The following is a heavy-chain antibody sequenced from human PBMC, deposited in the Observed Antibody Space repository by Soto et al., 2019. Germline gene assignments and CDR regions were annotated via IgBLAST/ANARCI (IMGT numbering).Heavy chain of an antibody. V-gene: IGHV3-23*01. J-gene: IGHJ5*02. D-gene: IGHD3-3*01. CDR3: AKGEFGVVNVLWFDP. CDR2: ISGSGGST. CDR1: GFTFSSYA. Sequence: EVQLLESGGGLVQPGGSLRLSCAASGFTFSSYAMSWVRQAPGKGLEWVSAISGSGGSTYYADSVKGRFTISRDNSKNTLYLQMNRLRAEDTAVYYCAKGEFGVVNVLWFDPWGQGTLVTVSS.